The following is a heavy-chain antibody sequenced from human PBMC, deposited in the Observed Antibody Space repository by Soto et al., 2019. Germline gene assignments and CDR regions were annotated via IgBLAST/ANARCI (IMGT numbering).Heavy chain of an antibody. CDR2: VDSADGET. V-gene: IGHV1-69-2*01. J-gene: IGHJ6*02. D-gene: IGHD3-10*01. Sequence: EVQLVQSGAEVKKPGATVKLSCKVSGYTFTDYYVHWVQQAPGKGLEWMGLVDSADGETIYAEKFQGRVTMTADTSTDTAYMELTSLRSEDAAVYYCGTVGRRGSTGASTYGMDVWGQGTTVTVSS. CDR1: GYTFTDYY. CDR3: GTVGRRGSTGASTYGMDV.